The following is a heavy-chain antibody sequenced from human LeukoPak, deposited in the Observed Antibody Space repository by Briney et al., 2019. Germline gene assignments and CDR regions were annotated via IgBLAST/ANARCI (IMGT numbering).Heavy chain of an antibody. D-gene: IGHD6-13*01. V-gene: IGHV4-61*08. CDR1: GGSISSGGYY. J-gene: IGHJ5*02. CDR2: TYYTGST. Sequence: SSETLSLTCTVSGGSISSGGYYWTWIRQPPGKGLEWIGYTYYTGSTIYNPSLKGRVTISVDTSKNQFSLRLSSVTAADTAVYYCARVHITSSSLDWFDPWGQGTLVTVSS. CDR3: ARVHITSSSLDWFDP.